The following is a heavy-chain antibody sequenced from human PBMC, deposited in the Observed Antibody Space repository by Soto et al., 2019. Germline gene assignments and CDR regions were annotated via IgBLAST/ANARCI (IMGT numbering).Heavy chain of an antibody. J-gene: IGHJ3*02. CDR1: GGSISSGGYY. D-gene: IGHD6-6*01. CDR3: ARYSSSPRGGTDDALDI. V-gene: IGHV4-31*03. CDR2: ISYSGST. Sequence: SETLSLTSNVSGGSISSGGYYLSWIRQHPGKGLEWIGYISYSGSTYYNPSLKSRVTISVDTSKNTLSINLSSVTAADTAVYYCARYSSSPRGGTDDALDIWGQGPMVP.